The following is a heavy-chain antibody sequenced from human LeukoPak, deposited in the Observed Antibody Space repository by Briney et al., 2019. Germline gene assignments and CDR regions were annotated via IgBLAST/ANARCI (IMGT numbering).Heavy chain of an antibody. CDR3: ARQEGAARPADFDY. D-gene: IGHD6-6*01. V-gene: IGHV4-39*01. CDR1: GGSISSSSYY. Sequence: PSQTLSLTCTVSGGSISSSSYYWGWIRQPPGKGLEWIGSIYYSGSTYYNPSLKSRVTISVDTSKNQFSLKLSSVTAADTAVYYCARQEGAARPADFDYWGQGTLVTVSS. J-gene: IGHJ4*02. CDR2: IYYSGST.